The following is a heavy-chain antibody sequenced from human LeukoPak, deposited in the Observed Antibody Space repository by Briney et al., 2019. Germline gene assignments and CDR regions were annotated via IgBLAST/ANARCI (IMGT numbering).Heavy chain of an antibody. CDR1: GFTFSSYA. CDR3: AKDRGPASSTTGFDY. D-gene: IGHD1-26*01. Sequence: GGSLRLSCAASGFTFSSYAMSWVRQAPGKGLEWVSAISGSGGSTYYADSVMGRFTISRDNSKNTLYLQMNSLRAEDTAVYYCAKDRGPASSTTGFDYWGQGTLVTVSS. V-gene: IGHV3-23*01. J-gene: IGHJ4*02. CDR2: ISGSGGST.